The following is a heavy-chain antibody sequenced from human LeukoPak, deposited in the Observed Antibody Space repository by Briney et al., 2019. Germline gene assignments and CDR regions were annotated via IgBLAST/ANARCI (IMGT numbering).Heavy chain of an antibody. J-gene: IGHJ4*02. CDR2: ISWNSDSI. V-gene: IGHV3-9*01. CDR3: TKRRGRQLVGTVDF. CDR1: GFTFDDYA. D-gene: IGHD6-6*01. Sequence: GGSLRLSCAASGFTFDDYAMHWVRQAPGKGLEWVSGISWNSDSIAYAASVKGRFTISRDNAKNSLYLQMNSLRAEDTALYYCTKRRGRQLVGTVDFWGQGTLVTVSS.